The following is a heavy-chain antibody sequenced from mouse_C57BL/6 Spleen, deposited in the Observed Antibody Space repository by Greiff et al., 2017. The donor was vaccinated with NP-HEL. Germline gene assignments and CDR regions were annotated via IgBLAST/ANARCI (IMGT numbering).Heavy chain of an antibody. CDR1: GFTIKDDY. D-gene: IGHD1-1*01. CDR3: TRVYYSAWFAY. V-gene: IGHV14-4*01. Sequence: EVQLQQSGAELVRPGASVKLSCTASGFTIKDDYMHWVKQRPEQGLEWIGWIDPENGDTEYASKFQGKATITADTSSNTAYLQLSSLTSEDTAVYYCTRVYYSAWFAYWGQGTLVTVSA. J-gene: IGHJ3*01. CDR2: IDPENGDT.